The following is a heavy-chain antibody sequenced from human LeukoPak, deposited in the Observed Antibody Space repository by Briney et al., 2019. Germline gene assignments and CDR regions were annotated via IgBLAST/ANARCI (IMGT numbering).Heavy chain of an antibody. D-gene: IGHD6-6*01. V-gene: IGHV1-69*13. CDR3: AYSSSSVSVEEDY. Sequence: SVKVSCKASGGTFSSYAIDWVRQAPGQGLEWMGGIIPIFGTTNYAQKFQGRVTITADESTSTAYMELSSLRSEDTAVYYCAYSSSSVSVEEDYWGQGTLVTVSS. CDR1: GGTFSSYA. CDR2: IIPIFGTT. J-gene: IGHJ4*02.